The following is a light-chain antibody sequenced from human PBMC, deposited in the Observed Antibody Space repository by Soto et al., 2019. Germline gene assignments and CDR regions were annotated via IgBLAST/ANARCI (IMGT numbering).Light chain of an antibody. J-gene: IGKJ5*01. V-gene: IGKV1-39*01. CDR2: ATS. Sequence: DIQMTQSPYSLSASVGDRDSITCRASQSMSRYLNWFQQRPGEAPNILIYATSTLQSGVPSRFSGSGSGTDFTLTISSLQPEDFATYYCHQGYDTPLTFGQGTRLDIK. CDR1: QSMSRY. CDR3: HQGYDTPLT.